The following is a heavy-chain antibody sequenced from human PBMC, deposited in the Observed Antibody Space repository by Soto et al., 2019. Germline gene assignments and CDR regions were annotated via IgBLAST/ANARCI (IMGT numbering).Heavy chain of an antibody. CDR1: GYTFTGYY. CDR3: ARDIYGSGSFIFDY. CDR2: INPNSGGT. Sequence: ASVKVSCKASGYTFTGYYMHWVRQAPGQGLEWMGWINPNSGGTNYAQKFQGWVTMTRDTSISTAYMELSRLRSDDTAVYYCARDIYGSGSFIFDYWGQGTLVTVSS. V-gene: IGHV1-2*04. J-gene: IGHJ4*02. D-gene: IGHD3-10*01.